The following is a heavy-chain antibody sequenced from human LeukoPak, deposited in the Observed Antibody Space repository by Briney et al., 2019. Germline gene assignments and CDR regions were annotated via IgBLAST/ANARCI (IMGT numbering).Heavy chain of an antibody. D-gene: IGHD6-19*01. V-gene: IGHV3-30*04. J-gene: IGHJ4*02. Sequence: PGGSLRLSCAASGFTFSSYAMHWVRQAPGKGLEWVAVISYDGSNKYYADSVKGRFTISRDNSKNTLYLQMNSLRAEDTAVYYCAKLAVAGLGSLDYWGQGTLVTVSS. CDR3: AKLAVAGLGSLDY. CDR1: GFTFSSYA. CDR2: ISYDGSNK.